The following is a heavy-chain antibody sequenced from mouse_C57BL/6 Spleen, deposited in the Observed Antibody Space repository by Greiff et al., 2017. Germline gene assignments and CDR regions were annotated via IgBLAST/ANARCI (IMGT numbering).Heavy chain of an antibody. Sequence: QVQLKESGAELVRPGTSVKVSCKASGYAFTNYLIEWVKQRPGQGLEWIGVINPGSGGTNYNEKFKGKATLTADKSSSTAYMQLSSLTSEDSAVYFGARRRGSHLYCAMDYWGQGTSVTVSS. V-gene: IGHV1-54*01. CDR3: ARRRGSHLYCAMDY. D-gene: IGHD1-1*01. J-gene: IGHJ4*01. CDR2: INPGSGGT. CDR1: GYAFTNYL.